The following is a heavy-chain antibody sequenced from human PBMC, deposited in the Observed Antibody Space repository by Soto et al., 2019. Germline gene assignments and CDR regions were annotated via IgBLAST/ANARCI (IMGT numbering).Heavy chain of an antibody. Sequence: GGSLRLSCAASGFTFSRYSMNWVRQAPGKGLEWVSSISSTTNYIYYADSMKGRFTVSRDNAKNSVYLDMNSLSAEDTAVYYCARQSPDLGSNVAYWGQGALVTVSS. CDR1: GFTFSRYS. D-gene: IGHD1-1*01. V-gene: IGHV3-21*01. CDR2: ISSTTNYI. J-gene: IGHJ4*02. CDR3: ARQSPDLGSNVAY.